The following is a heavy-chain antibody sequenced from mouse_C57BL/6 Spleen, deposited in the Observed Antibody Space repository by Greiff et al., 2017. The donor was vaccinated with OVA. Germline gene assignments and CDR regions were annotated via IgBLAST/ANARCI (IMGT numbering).Heavy chain of an antibody. D-gene: IGHD1-1*01. CDR1: GYTFTSYW. Sequence: VQLQQPGAELVRPGTSVKLSCKASGYTFTSYWMHWVKQRPGQGLEWIGVIDPSDSYTNYNQKFKGKATLTVGTSSSTAYMQLSSLTSEDSAVYYCARSDNYGAMDYWGQGTSVTVSS. CDR2: IDPSDSYT. CDR3: ARSDNYGAMDY. J-gene: IGHJ4*01. V-gene: IGHV1-59*01.